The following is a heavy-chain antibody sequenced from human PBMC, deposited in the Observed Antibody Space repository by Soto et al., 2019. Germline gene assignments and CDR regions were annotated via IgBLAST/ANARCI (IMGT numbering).Heavy chain of an antibody. CDR3: ARRGADSGSYPPNYYYGMDV. CDR1: GYTFTGYY. CDR2: INPNSGGT. V-gene: IGHV1-2*04. Sequence: ASVKVSCKASGYTFTGYYMHWVRQAPGQGLEWMGWINPNSGGTNYTQKFQGWVTMTRDTSISTAYMELSRLRSDDMAVYYCARRGADSGSYPPNYYYGMDVWGQGTTVTVSS. D-gene: IGHD1-26*01. J-gene: IGHJ6*02.